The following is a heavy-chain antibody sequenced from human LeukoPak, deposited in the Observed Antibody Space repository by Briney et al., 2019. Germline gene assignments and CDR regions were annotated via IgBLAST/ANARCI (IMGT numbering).Heavy chain of an antibody. V-gene: IGHV4-59*01. D-gene: IGHD5-18*01. J-gene: IGHJ4*02. CDR3: ARSSGHSYGDFDY. CDR2: THHSGAT. Sequence: SETLSLTCSVSGVSITSNYWSWIRQPPGKGLEWLGYTHHSGATSYNPSLKSRSTMSLDTSNNQFSLKLSSVTAADTAVYYCARSSGHSYGDFDYWGQGNLVTVSS. CDR1: GVSITSNY.